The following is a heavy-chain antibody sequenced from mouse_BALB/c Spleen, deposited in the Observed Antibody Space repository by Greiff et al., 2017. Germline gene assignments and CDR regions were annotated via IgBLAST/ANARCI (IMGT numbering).Heavy chain of an antibody. CDR2: INPSNGRT. J-gene: IGHJ2*01. D-gene: IGHD3-3*01. Sequence: QVQLQQPGAELVKPGASVKLSCKASDYTFTSYWMHWVKQRPGQGLEWIGEINPSNGRTNYNEKFKSKATLTVDKSSSPAYMQLSSLTSEDSAVYYCADGDNYYFDYWGQGTTLTVSS. CDR1: DYTFTSYW. CDR3: ADGDNYYFDY. V-gene: IGHV1S81*02.